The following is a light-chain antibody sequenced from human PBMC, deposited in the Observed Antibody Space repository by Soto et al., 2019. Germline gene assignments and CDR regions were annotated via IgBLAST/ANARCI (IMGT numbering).Light chain of an antibody. CDR1: QGISSY. J-gene: IGKJ5*01. CDR2: GAS. V-gene: IGKV1-9*01. CDR3: QKLNAYPLT. Sequence: GDRVTITCRASQGISSYLAWFQQKPGRAPNLLIYGASTLQSGVPSRFSGSGSGTDFTLTISNLQPEDFATYYCQKLNAYPLTFGQGTRLAIK.